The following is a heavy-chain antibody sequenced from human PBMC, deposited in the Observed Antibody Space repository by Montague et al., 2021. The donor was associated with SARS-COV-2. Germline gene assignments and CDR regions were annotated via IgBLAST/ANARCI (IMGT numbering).Heavy chain of an antibody. CDR2: IKLDGSEK. D-gene: IGHD1-1*01. CDR3: ARGGVDNDV. J-gene: IGHJ4*02. CDR1: GLTFSVYW. Sequence: SLRLSCAASGLTFSVYWMSWVRQAPGKGLEWVANIKLDGSEKYYVDSVKGRFTISRDNAKNSLYLQMNSLRAEDTAVYYCARGGVDNDVWGQGTLVTVSS. V-gene: IGHV3-7*04.